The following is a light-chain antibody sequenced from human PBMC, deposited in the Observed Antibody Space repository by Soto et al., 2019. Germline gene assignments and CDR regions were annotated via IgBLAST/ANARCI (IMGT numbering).Light chain of an antibody. CDR1: SSNIGNNA. CDR3: AAWDDSLNGHV. V-gene: IGLV1-36*01. J-gene: IGLJ1*01. CDR2: YDD. Sequence: QSVLTQPPSVSEAPRQRVTISCSGSSSNIGNNAVNWYQQLPGKAPKLLIYYDDLLPSGVSDRFSGSKSGTSASLAISGLQSEDEADYHCAAWDDSLNGHVFGTGTKVTVL.